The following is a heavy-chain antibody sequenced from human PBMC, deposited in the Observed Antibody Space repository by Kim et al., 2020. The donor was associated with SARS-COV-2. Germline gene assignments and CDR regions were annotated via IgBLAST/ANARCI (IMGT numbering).Heavy chain of an antibody. CDR3: ARVVVSFWFGEIDY. J-gene: IGHJ4*02. D-gene: IGHD3-10*01. V-gene: IGHV3-23*01. Sequence: ADAVKGRFTISRDISKTTLYLQMNGVRAVDTAVYYCARVVVSFWFGEIDYWGQGTLFTVSS.